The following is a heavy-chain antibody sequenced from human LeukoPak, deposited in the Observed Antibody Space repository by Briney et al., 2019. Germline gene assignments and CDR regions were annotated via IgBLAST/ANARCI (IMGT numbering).Heavy chain of an antibody. D-gene: IGHD3-22*01. V-gene: IGHV1-46*01. CDR3: ARDHPGGPDYYDSSGYYSS. J-gene: IGHJ4*02. Sequence: ASVKVSCKASGYTFTSYYMHWVRQAPGQGLEWMGIINPSGGSTSYAQKFQGRVTMTRDTSTSTVYMELSSLRSEDTAVYYCARDHPGGPDYYDSSGYYSSWGQGTQVTVSS. CDR2: INPSGGST. CDR1: GYTFTSYY.